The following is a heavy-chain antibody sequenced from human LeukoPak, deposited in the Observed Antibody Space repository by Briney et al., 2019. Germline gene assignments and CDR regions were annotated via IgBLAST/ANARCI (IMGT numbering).Heavy chain of an antibody. J-gene: IGHJ3*02. CDR2: IYYSGST. V-gene: IGHV4-59*01. CDR1: GGSISSYY. Sequence: SETLSLTCTVSGGSISSYYWSWIRQPPGKGLEWIGYIYYSGSTNYNPSLKSRVTISVDTSKNQFSLKLSSVTAADTAVYYCARELEWTRYYDSSGYSAFDIWVQGTMVTVSS. D-gene: IGHD3-22*01. CDR3: ARELEWTRYYDSSGYSAFDI.